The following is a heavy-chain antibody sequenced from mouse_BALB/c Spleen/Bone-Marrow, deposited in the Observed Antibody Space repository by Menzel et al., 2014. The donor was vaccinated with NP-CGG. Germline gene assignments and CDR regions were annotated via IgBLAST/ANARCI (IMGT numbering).Heavy chain of an antibody. CDR1: GFNIKDTY. CDR3: ARYRYYGSSYAMDY. D-gene: IGHD1-1*01. V-gene: IGHV14-3*02. J-gene: IGHJ4*01. Sequence: VQLKESGAELVKPGASVKLSCTASGFNIKDTYMHWVMQRPEQGLEWIGRIDPANGNTKYDPKFQGKATITADTYSNTAYLQLSSLTSEDTAVYYCARYRYYGSSYAMDYWGQGTSVTVSS. CDR2: IDPANGNT.